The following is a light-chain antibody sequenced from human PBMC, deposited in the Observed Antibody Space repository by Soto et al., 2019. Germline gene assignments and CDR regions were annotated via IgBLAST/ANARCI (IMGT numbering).Light chain of an antibody. Sequence: QSVLTQPPSASGTPGQRVTISCSGSSSNIGNNHVYWYQQLPGTAPQLLIYRDNERPSGVPDRFSGSKSGTSASLAISGLRSEDEVDYYCAAWDDSLSGVVFGGGTTLTVL. CDR3: AAWDDSLSGVV. CDR2: RDN. CDR1: SSNIGNNH. J-gene: IGLJ2*01. V-gene: IGLV1-47*01.